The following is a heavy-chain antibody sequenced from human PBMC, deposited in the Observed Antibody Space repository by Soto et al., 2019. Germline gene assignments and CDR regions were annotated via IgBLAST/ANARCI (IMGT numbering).Heavy chain of an antibody. CDR2: INAYNGNT. V-gene: IGHV1-18*01. D-gene: IGHD6-13*01. CDR1: GYTFTSYG. CDR3: ASDWAAAGPFDY. Sequence: QVQLVQSGAEVKKPGASVKVSCKASGYTFTSYGISWVRQAPGQGLEWMGWINAYNGNTNYAQKLQGRVTMTTDTSTRTDYMELRSLRSDDTAVYYCASDWAAAGPFDYWGQGTLVTVSS. J-gene: IGHJ4*02.